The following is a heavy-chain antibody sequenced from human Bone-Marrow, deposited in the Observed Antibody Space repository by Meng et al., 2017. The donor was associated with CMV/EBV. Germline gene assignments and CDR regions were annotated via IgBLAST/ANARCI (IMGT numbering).Heavy chain of an antibody. V-gene: IGHV1-18*01. CDR3: ARDAVYDFWSGYYQPANWFDP. Sequence: ASVKVSCKASGYTFTSYGISWVRQAPGQGLEWMGWISAYNGNTNYAQKLQGRVTMTTDTSTSTAYMELRSLRSDDTAVYYCARDAVYDFWSGYYQPANWFDPWGQGTLVTVSS. J-gene: IGHJ5*02. D-gene: IGHD3-3*01. CDR1: GYTFTSYG. CDR2: ISAYNGNT.